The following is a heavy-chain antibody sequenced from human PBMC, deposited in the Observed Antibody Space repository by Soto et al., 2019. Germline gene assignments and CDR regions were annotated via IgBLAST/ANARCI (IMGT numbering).Heavy chain of an antibody. CDR3: ARENPYSSGWYVFDY. CDR1: GYTFTSYA. D-gene: IGHD6-19*01. Sequence: ASVKVSCKASGYTFTSYAMHWVRQAPGQRLEWMGWINAGNGNTKYSQKFQGRVTITRDTSASTAYMELSSLRSEDTAVYYCARENPYSSGWYVFDYWGQGTLVTVSS. J-gene: IGHJ4*02. V-gene: IGHV1-3*01. CDR2: INAGNGNT.